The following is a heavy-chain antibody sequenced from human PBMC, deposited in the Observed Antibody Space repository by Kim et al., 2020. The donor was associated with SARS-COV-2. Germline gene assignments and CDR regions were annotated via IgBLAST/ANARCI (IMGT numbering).Heavy chain of an antibody. J-gene: IGHJ4*02. D-gene: IGHD4-17*01. V-gene: IGHV1-69*13. CDR2: IIPIFGTA. Sequence: SVKVSCKASGGTFSSYAISWVRQAPGQGLEWMGGIIPIFGTANYAQKFQGRVTITADESTSTAYMELSSLRSEDTAVYYCAKTTTVVTPFDYWGQGTLVTVAS. CDR3: AKTTTVVTPFDY. CDR1: GGTFSSYA.